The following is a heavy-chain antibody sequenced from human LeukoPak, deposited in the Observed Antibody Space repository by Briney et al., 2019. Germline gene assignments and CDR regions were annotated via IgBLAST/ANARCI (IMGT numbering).Heavy chain of an antibody. CDR2: IRYDGSNK. J-gene: IGHJ3*02. Sequence: GGSLRLSCAASGFTFSSYGMHWVRQAPGKGLEWVAFIRYDGSNKYYADSVKGRFTISRDNSKNTLYLQMNSLRAEDTAVYYCARDLGVGIAAAGDAFDIWGQGTMVTVSS. D-gene: IGHD6-13*01. V-gene: IGHV3-30*02. CDR1: GFTFSSYG. CDR3: ARDLGVGIAAAGDAFDI.